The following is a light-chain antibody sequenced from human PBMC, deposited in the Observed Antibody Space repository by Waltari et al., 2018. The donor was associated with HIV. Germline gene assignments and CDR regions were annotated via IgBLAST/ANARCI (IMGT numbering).Light chain of an antibody. Sequence: QSVLTQPPSVSAAPGQKVTISCSGSSSNLGTNFVSWFQQLPGTAPKLLIYDNDKRPSGIPDRFSGSKSGTSATLGITGLQAGDEADYYCGTWDSSLSVVVFGGGTSLTVL. CDR1: SSNLGTNF. CDR3: GTWDSSLSVVV. J-gene: IGLJ2*01. CDR2: DND. V-gene: IGLV1-51*01.